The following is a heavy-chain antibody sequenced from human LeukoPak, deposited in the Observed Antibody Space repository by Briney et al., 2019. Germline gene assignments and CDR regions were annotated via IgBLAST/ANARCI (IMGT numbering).Heavy chain of an antibody. D-gene: IGHD3-22*01. V-gene: IGHV3-11*01. J-gene: IGHJ3*02. CDR1: GFTFSDYY. CDR3: ARDRPAGYYDSSCYYRAFDI. CDR2: ISSSGSTI. Sequence: GGSLRLSCAASGFTFSDYYMSWIRQAPGKGLEGVSYISSSGSTIYYADSVKGRCTISRDNAKNSLYLQMNSLRAEDAAVYYCARDRPAGYYDSSCYYRAFDIWGQGTMVTVSS.